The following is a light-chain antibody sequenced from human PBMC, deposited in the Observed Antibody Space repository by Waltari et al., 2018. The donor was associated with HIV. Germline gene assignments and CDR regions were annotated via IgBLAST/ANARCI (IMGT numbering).Light chain of an antibody. CDR1: TSNIGSTA. CDR3: AAWDDSLTGNVI. CDR2: SNN. Sequence: QSVLTQPPSPSGTPGQRVTISCSGSTSNIGSTAVNWYRQLPGTAPKLVIYSNNQRMPGVPDRFTGSKSGTSASLAISGLQSEDEAVYYCAAWDDSLTGNVIFGGGTKLTVL. V-gene: IGLV1-44*01. J-gene: IGLJ2*01.